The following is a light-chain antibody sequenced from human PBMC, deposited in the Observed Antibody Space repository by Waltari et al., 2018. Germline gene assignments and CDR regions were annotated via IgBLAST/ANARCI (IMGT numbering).Light chain of an antibody. CDR3: SAYTSRGTLK. V-gene: IGLV2-14*03. Sequence: QSALTQPASVSGSPGQSITSSCTGTSDDIGAYSYVTWYHQRPGKVPTLIIYDLTERPSGVSNRFSGSKSGSTASLTVSGLQAEDEGLFYCSAYTSRGTLKFGGGTRVTVL. J-gene: IGLJ2*01. CDR1: SDDIGAYSY. CDR2: DLT.